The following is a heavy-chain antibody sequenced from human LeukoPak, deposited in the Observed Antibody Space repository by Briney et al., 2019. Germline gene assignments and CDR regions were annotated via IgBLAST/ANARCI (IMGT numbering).Heavy chain of an antibody. V-gene: IGHV4-59*01. CDR3: ARVLYYYDSSGYYLGY. CDR2: IYYSGST. Sequence: MASETLSLTCTVSGGSISSYYWSWIRQPPGKGLEWIGYIYYSGSTNYNPSLKSRVTISVDTSKNQFSLKLSSVTAADTAVYYCARVLYYYDSSGYYLGYWGQGTLVTVSS. J-gene: IGHJ4*02. D-gene: IGHD3-22*01. CDR1: GGSISSYY.